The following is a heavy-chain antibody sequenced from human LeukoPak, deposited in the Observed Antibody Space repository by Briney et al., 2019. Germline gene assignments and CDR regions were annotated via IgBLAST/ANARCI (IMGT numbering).Heavy chain of an antibody. D-gene: IGHD3-9*01. CDR1: GYTFTSYG. Sequence: AASVRVSCKASGYTFTSYGISWVRQAPGQGLEWMGWISACNGNTNYAQKLQGRVTMTTDTSMSTAYMELRSLRSDDTAVYYCARDIYDILTRFDYWGQGTLVTVSS. CDR3: ARDIYDILTRFDY. J-gene: IGHJ4*02. V-gene: IGHV1-18*01. CDR2: ISACNGNT.